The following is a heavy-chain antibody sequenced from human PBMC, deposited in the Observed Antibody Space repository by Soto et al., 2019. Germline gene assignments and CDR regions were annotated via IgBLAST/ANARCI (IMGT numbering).Heavy chain of an antibody. D-gene: IGHD5-12*01. CDR2: INPTGGST. J-gene: IGHJ6*02. Sequence: ASVKVSCKASGYTFTSYYMHWVRQAPGQGLEWMGIINPTGGSTTYAQKFQGRVTMTRDTSTSTVYMELSSLRSEDTAVYYCARGDIVAIFGMDVWGQGTTVTVSS. CDR3: ARGDIVAIFGMDV. V-gene: IGHV1-46*01. CDR1: GYTFTSYY.